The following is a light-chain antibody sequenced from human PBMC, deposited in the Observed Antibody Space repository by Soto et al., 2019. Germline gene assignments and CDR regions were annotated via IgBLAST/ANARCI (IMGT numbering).Light chain of an antibody. CDR3: QQYGSLGIT. Sequence: NVVSQSPGTLSLSPGERATLSCRASQSVSSRLAWYQQKPGQAPRLLIYGASSRATGIPDRFSGSGSGTDFTLTISRLEPEDFAVYYCQQYGSLGITFGQGTRLEI. V-gene: IGKV3-20*01. J-gene: IGKJ5*01. CDR1: QSVSSR. CDR2: GAS.